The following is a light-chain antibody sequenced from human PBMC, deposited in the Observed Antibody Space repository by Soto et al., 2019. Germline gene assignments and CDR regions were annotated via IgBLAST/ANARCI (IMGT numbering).Light chain of an antibody. V-gene: IGKV3-20*01. CDR2: AAS. J-gene: IGKJ4*01. CDR1: QSVTNNY. Sequence: EIVLTQSPGTLSLSPGERATLSCRASQSVTNNYLAWYQQKPGQAPRLLIYAASSRATGIPDRFSGSGSGTVFTLTISRLEPEDFAVYYCQQYGGSLPVTFGGGTNVEIK. CDR3: QQYGGSLPVT.